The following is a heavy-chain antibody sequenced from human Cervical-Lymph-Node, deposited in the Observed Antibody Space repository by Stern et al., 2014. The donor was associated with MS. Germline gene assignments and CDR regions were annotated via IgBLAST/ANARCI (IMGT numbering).Heavy chain of an antibody. Sequence: VQLVQSGAEMRKPGESLKISCKTSGYNFINYWIAWVRQVPGKGLEWIGMIYPGDSDIRHSPSFQGHVTISVDESNTTAYLQWNSLKASDSAVYYCARWSVACDYWGQGALITVSS. D-gene: IGHD2-21*01. CDR3: ARWSVACDY. CDR1: GYNFINYW. J-gene: IGHJ4*02. V-gene: IGHV5-51*03. CDR2: IYPGDSDI.